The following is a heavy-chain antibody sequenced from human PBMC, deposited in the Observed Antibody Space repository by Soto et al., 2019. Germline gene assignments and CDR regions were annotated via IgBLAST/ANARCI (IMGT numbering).Heavy chain of an antibody. CDR3: ARGGGTILAPLP. CDR1: GYTFTGYF. J-gene: IGHJ5*02. D-gene: IGHD2-21*01. CDR2: INPNSGAT. Sequence: ASVKVSCKASGYTFTGYFIHWVRQAPGQGLEWMGWINPNSGATKYAQKFQGRVTMTRDTSISTAYMELTLLRSDDAAIYYCARGGGTILAPLPWGEGTLVTVSS. V-gene: IGHV1-2*02.